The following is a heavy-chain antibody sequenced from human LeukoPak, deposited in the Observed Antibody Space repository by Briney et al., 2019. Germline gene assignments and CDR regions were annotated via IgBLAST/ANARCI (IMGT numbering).Heavy chain of an antibody. V-gene: IGHV1-69*05. Sequence: SVKVSCKASGCTFTSYAISWVRQAPGQGLEWMGGIIPIFGTANYAQKFQERVTITRDMSTSTAYMELSSLRSEDTAVYYCAADWLPTGTPLEYWGQGTLVTVSS. J-gene: IGHJ4*02. D-gene: IGHD1-1*01. CDR3: AADWLPTGTPLEY. CDR1: GCTFTSYA. CDR2: IIPIFGTA.